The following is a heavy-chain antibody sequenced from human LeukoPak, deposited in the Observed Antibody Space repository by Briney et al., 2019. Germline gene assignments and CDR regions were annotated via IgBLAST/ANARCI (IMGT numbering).Heavy chain of an antibody. CDR2: INPNSGGT. CDR3: ARVSPRTGYYIDY. CDR1: GGTFSSYA. V-gene: IGHV1-2*02. Sequence: EASVKVSCKASGGTFSSYAISWVRQAPGQGLEWMGWINPNSGGTNYAQKFQGRVTITRDTSISTAYMELSRLRSDDTAVYYCARVSPRTGYYIDYWGQGTLVTVSS. J-gene: IGHJ4*02. D-gene: IGHD3/OR15-3a*01.